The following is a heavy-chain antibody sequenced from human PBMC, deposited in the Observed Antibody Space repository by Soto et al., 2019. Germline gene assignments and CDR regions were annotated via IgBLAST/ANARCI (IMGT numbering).Heavy chain of an antibody. Sequence: ASVKVSCKASGYTFTSYGISWVRQAPGQGLEWMGWISAYNGNTNYAQKLQGRVTMTTDTSTSTAYMELRSLRSDDTAVYYCAREGIFGVVIYYYYGMDVWGQGTTVTVYS. CDR3: AREGIFGVVIYYYYGMDV. V-gene: IGHV1-18*01. CDR1: GYTFTSYG. CDR2: ISAYNGNT. J-gene: IGHJ6*02. D-gene: IGHD3-3*01.